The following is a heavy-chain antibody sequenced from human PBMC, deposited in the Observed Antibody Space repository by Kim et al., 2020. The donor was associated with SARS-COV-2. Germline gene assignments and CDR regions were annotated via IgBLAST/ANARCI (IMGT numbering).Heavy chain of an antibody. D-gene: IGHD3-3*01. CDR2: IYYSGST. CDR1: GGSISSYY. V-gene: IGHV4-59*01. CDR3: ARGGREWLAYNWFDP. Sequence: SETLSLTCTVSGGSISSYYWSWIRQPPGKGLEWIGYIYYSGSTNYNPSLKSRVTISVDTSKNQFSLKLSSVTAADTAVYYCARGGREWLAYNWFDPWGQGTLVTVSS. J-gene: IGHJ5*02.